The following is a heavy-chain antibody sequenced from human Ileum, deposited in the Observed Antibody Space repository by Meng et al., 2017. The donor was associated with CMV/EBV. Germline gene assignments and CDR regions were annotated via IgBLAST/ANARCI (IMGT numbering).Heavy chain of an antibody. J-gene: IGHJ4*02. CDR3: ATTYSDGDWNFDY. V-gene: IGHV4-4*07. Sequence: QVQLQESGQGLVKPSQTLSLTCTVSADSLSTDSWHWIRQPAGKGLEWIGRLYTTGTIKYNPSLMSRLTMSLDTSKSQFSLNLRSLTAADTAVYYCATTYSDGDWNFDYWGQGTLVTVSS. CDR2: LYTTGTI. CDR1: ADSLSTDS. D-gene: IGHD1-26*01.